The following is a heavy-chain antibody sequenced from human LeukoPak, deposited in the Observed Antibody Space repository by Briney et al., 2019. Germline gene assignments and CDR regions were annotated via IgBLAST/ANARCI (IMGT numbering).Heavy chain of an antibody. D-gene: IGHD3-22*01. CDR2: IRNDGSNK. CDR1: GFTFSSYG. Sequence: GESLTLSCAASGFTFSSYGMHWVRQAQANGLERVAFIRNDGSNKYYANSVKGRFTISRDNSKNTLYLQMNSLRAEDTAVYYCAKDAVAYYYDSSGYYRIYYYYMDVWGKGTTVTVSS. J-gene: IGHJ6*03. V-gene: IGHV3-30*02. CDR3: AKDAVAYYYDSSGYYRIYYYYMDV.